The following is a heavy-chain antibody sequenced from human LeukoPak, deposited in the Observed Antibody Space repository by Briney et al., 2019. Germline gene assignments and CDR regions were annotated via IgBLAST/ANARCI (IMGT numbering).Heavy chain of an antibody. CDR3: TKGPTGYDSSGYSF. V-gene: IGHV3-23*01. D-gene: IGHD3-22*01. J-gene: IGHJ4*02. CDR1: GFTFSSYA. CDR2: ISGSGGST. Sequence: GGSLRLSCAASGFTFSSYAMSWVRQAPGKGLEWASAISGSGGSTYYADSVKGRFTISRDNSKNTLYLQMNSLRAEDTAVYYCTKGPTGYDSSGYSFWGQGTLVTVSS.